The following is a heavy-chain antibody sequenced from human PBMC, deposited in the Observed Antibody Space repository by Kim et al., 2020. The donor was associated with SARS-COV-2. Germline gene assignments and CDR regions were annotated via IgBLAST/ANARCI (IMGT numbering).Heavy chain of an antibody. Sequence: GGSLRLSCAASGFTFSSYSMNWVRQAPGKGLVWVSSIRSTSTYIYYADSVKGRFTISRDNAKNSLYLQMNSLRAEDTAVYYCARWSSSWSTESYFEYWGQRTLVTVSS. D-gene: IGHD6-6*01. V-gene: IGHV3-21*01. CDR2: IRSTSTYI. CDR1: GFTFSSYS. CDR3: ARWSSSWSTESYFEY. J-gene: IGHJ4*02.